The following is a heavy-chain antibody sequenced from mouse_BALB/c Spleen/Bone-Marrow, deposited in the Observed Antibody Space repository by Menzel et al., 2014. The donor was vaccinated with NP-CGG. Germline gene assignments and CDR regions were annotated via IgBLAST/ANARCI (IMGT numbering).Heavy chain of an antibody. CDR2: IYPGSGST. CDR1: GYTFTSYW. J-gene: IGHJ3*01. D-gene: IGHD2-2*01. CDR3: TKGLPSAY. V-gene: IGHV1S22*01. Sequence: LQQSGSELVRPGASVKLSCKASGYTFTSYWMHWVKQRPGQGLEWIGNIYPGSGSTNYDEKFKSKATLTVDTSSSTAYTQLSSLTSEDSAVYYCTKGLPSAYWSQGTLVTVSA.